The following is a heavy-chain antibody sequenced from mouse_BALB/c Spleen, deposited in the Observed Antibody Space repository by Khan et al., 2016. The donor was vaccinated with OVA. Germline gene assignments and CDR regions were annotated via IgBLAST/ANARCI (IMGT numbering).Heavy chain of an antibody. CDR3: ARSGTISTVVATDFDS. CDR2: KKYSGST. J-gene: IGHJ2*01. Sequence: EVQLQESGPGLVKPSQSLSLTCTVTGYSITSDYAWNWIRQFPGSKLEWMGYKKYSGSTSYNPSLKSRISITRNTSQNQFFLQLSSVTTEDTATYYCARSGTISTVVATDFDSWGQGTTLTVSS. V-gene: IGHV3-2*02. CDR1: GYSITSDYA. D-gene: IGHD1-1*01.